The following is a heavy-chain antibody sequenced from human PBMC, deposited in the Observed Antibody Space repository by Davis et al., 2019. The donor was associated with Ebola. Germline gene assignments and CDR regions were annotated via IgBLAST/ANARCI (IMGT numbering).Heavy chain of an antibody. CDR3: ARYKRVDCSSTSCYYYYYYGMGV. D-gene: IGHD2-2*01. V-gene: IGHV5-51*01. CDR1: GYSFTSYW. Sequence: PGGSLRLSCKGSGYSFTSYWIGWVRQMPGKGLEWMGIIYPGDSDTRYSPSFQGQVTISADKSISTAYLQWSSLKASDTAMYYCARYKRVDCSSTSCYYYYYYGMGVWGQGTTVTVSS. J-gene: IGHJ6*02. CDR2: IYPGDSDT.